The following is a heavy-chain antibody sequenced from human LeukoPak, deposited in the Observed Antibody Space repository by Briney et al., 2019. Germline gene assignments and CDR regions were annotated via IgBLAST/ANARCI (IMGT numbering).Heavy chain of an antibody. CDR1: GFTFNNFA. CDR3: ERDAGYSSTYSVH. J-gene: IGHJ4*02. Sequence: GGSLRLSCVASGFTFNNFAMTWVRQAPGKALEWMAYIKQDGSELYYADSVKGRFTISRDNAKNSLYLQMNSLRSEDTAVYYCERDAGYSSTYSVHWGQGTLVTVSS. CDR2: IKQDGSEL. D-gene: IGHD2-15*01. V-gene: IGHV3-7*03.